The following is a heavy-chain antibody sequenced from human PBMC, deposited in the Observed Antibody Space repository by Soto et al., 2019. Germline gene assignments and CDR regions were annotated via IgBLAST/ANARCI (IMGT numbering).Heavy chain of an antibody. J-gene: IGHJ4*02. CDR1: GGSFSDDY. D-gene: IGHD5-18*01. Sequence: PSGALSRTCAVSGGSFSDDYGSWIRQSPGKGVEWIGEINHSGSTNYNPSPKRRVTISVNKSKKQVSLNLTSVTAAATAVYYCGRRPKAMVVANYWRQGTPGTVSS. V-gene: IGHV4-34*01. CDR3: GRRPKAMVVANY. CDR2: INHSGST.